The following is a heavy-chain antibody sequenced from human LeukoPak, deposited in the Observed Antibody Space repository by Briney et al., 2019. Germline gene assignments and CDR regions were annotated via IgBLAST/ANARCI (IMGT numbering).Heavy chain of an antibody. D-gene: IGHD5-12*01. J-gene: IGHJ4*02. CDR2: ISGGGGST. CDR1: GFTFSSYA. Sequence: GGSLRLSCAASGFTFSSYAMSWVRQAPGKGLEWVSAISGGGGSTYYADSVKGRFTISRDNSKNTLYLQMNSLRAEDTAVYYCAKRRSGYDHDSDYYYWGQGTLVTVSS. CDR3: AKRRSGYDHDSDYYY. V-gene: IGHV3-23*01.